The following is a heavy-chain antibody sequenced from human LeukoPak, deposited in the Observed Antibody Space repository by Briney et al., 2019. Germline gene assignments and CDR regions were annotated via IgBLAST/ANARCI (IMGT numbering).Heavy chain of an antibody. CDR2: IVVGSGNT. CDR3: AENTPRVVREDAFDI. CDR1: GFTFTSSA. J-gene: IGHJ3*02. V-gene: IGHV1-58*02. D-gene: IGHD2-21*01. Sequence: ASVKVSFKASGFTFTSSAMQWVRQARGQRLEWIGWIVVGSGNTNYAQNFQERVTITRDMSTSTAYMELSSLRSEDTAVYYCAENTPRVVREDAFDIWGQGTMVTVSS.